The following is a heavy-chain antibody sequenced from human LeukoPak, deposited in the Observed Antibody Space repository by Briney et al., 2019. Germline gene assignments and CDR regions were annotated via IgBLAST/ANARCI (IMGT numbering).Heavy chain of an antibody. V-gene: IGHV1-18*01. J-gene: IGHJ6*03. Sequence: ASVKVSCKASGYTFTASGLCWVRQAPGQGLGWMGWINPYNDITDYAQTFKGRVTMTTDTSTSTAYMELRSQRSDDTAVYYCARLFGELLLPSDHFYYMDVWGKGTAVTVSS. CDR1: GYTFTASG. D-gene: IGHD3-10*02. CDR2: INPYNDIT. CDR3: ARLFGELLLPSDHFYYMDV.